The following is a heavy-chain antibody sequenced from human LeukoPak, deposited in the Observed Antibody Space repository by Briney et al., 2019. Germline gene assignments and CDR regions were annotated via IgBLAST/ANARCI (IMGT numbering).Heavy chain of an antibody. CDR2: IRYDGSNK. CDR1: GFTFSSYE. J-gene: IGHJ4*02. Sequence: GGSLRLSCVASGFTFSSYEMTWVRQAPGKGLEWVAFIRYDGSNKYYADSVKGRFTISRDNSKNTLYLQMNSLRAEDTAVYYCAKDRETTIDYWGQGTLVTVSS. V-gene: IGHV3-30*02. CDR3: AKDRETTIDY. D-gene: IGHD1-14*01.